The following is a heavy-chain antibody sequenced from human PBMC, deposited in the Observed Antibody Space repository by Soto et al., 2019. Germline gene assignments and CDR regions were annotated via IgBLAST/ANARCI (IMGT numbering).Heavy chain of an antibody. V-gene: IGHV4-30-2*01. CDR3: ARVPDR. D-gene: IGHD2-2*01. J-gene: IGHJ5*02. CDR1: GGSISSGGYS. Sequence: SETLSLTCAVSGGSISSGGYSWSWIRQPPGKGQEWIGYIYHSGSTNYNQSLKSRVTISVDRSKNQFSLKLSSVTAADTAVYYCARVPDRWGQGTLVTVSS. CDR2: IYHSGST.